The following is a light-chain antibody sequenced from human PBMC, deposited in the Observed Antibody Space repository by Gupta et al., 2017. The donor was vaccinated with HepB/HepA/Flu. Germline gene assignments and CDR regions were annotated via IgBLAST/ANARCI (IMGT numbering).Light chain of an antibody. Sequence: DIQMTQSPSSLSASVGDRVTITCQASQDISNYLNWFQQKAGKAPKLLIYDASSLEAGVPSRFSGRGSGTHFTLTISSLQPEDIATYYCQQYDGLPTFGPGTKLDI. CDR3: QQYDGLPT. J-gene: IGKJ3*01. CDR2: DAS. CDR1: QDISNY. V-gene: IGKV1-33*01.